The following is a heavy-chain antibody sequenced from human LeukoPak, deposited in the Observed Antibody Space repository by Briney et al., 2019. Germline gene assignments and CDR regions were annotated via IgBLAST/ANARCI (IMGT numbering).Heavy chain of an antibody. D-gene: IGHD5-24*01. Sequence: PGGSLRLSCIASRFTFDDYAMHWVRQAPGKGLEWVSGISWNSGSIGYADSVKGRFTISRDNAKNSLYLQMNSLRAEDTALYYCAKGPSMATIDYWGPGTLVTVSS. CDR1: RFTFDDYA. J-gene: IGHJ4*02. V-gene: IGHV3-9*01. CDR2: ISWNSGSI. CDR3: AKGPSMATIDY.